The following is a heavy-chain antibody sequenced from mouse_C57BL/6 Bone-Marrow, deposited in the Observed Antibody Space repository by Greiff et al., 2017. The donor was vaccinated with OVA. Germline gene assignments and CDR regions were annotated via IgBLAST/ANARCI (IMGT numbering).Heavy chain of an antibody. D-gene: IGHD1-1*01. Sequence: VQVVESDAELVKPGASVKISCKVSGYTFTDHTIHWMKQRPEQGLEWIGYIYPRDGSTKYNEKFKGKATLTADKSSSTAYMQLNSLTSEDSAVYFCARGDYGSSPFDYWGQGTTLTVSS. CDR3: ARGDYGSSPFDY. V-gene: IGHV1-78*01. J-gene: IGHJ2*01. CDR2: IYPRDGST. CDR1: GYTFTDHT.